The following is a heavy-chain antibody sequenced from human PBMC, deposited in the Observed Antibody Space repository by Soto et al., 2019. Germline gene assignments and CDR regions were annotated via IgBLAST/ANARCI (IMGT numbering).Heavy chain of an antibody. Sequence: PSETLSLTCTVSGGSINNYYWNWIRQPPGKGLEWIGKIYHSGSTNYNPSLKSRVPISGDPSKSQFSLKLSSVCAADTAVYYCARKSWGEEDIGGFTPSKSFDYWGQGTRFTVAS. CDR3: ARKSWGEEDIGGFTPSKSFDY. J-gene: IGHJ4*01. V-gene: IGHV4-59*12. D-gene: IGHD3-16*01. CDR1: GGSINNYY. CDR2: IYHSGST.